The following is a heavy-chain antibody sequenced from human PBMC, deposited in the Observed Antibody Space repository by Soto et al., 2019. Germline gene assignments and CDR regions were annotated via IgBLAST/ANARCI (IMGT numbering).Heavy chain of an antibody. CDR2: ISGSGGST. CDR1: GFTFSSYA. V-gene: IGHV3-23*01. D-gene: IGHD2-21*02. J-gene: IGHJ4*02. CDR3: EKEAAEAYWGGDCPPYCFYL. Sequence: EVQLLESGGGLVQPGGSLRLSCAASGFTFSSYAMSWVRQSPGKGLEWVSAISGSGGSTYYADSVKGRFTISRDNSKNTLYLQMNSLRGEDTNVYYCEKEAAEAYWGGDCPPYCFYLWVKGTPVTVSS.